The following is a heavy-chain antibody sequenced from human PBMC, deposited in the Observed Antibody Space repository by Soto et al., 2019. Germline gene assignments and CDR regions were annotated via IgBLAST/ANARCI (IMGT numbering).Heavy chain of an antibody. D-gene: IGHD5-12*01. CDR3: ARVAGGFSGHSDY. CDR2: IFYSGSS. Sequence: QVQLQESGPGLVKPSQTLSLTCTVSGGSLSSGDYYWSWIRQHPGKGLEWIGNIFYSGSSYYNPSLKSRVAISVDTSKPQFSLKLASVTAADTAVYYCARVAGGFSGHSDYLGQGILVTVSS. V-gene: IGHV4-31*03. J-gene: IGHJ4*02. CDR1: GGSLSSGDYY.